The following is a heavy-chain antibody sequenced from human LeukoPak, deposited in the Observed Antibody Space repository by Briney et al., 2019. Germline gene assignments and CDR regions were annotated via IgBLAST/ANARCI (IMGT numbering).Heavy chain of an antibody. J-gene: IGHJ4*02. CDR3: ARDLRGYSYGYN. CDR1: GFTFSSYS. V-gene: IGHV3-48*01. Sequence: GGSLRLSCAASGFTFSSYSMNWVRQAPGKGLEWVSYISSSSSTIYYADSVKGRFTISRDNAKNSLYLQMNSLRGEDTAVYYCARDLRGYSYGYNWGQGTLVTVSS. CDR2: ISSSSSTI. D-gene: IGHD5-18*01.